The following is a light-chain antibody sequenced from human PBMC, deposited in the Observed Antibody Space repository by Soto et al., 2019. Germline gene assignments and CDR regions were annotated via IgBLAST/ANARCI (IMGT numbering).Light chain of an antibody. V-gene: IGLV2-8*01. CDR1: SSDVGGYNY. CDR3: SSYAGSNSWK. J-gene: IGLJ3*02. Sequence: QSVLTQPPSASGSPGQSVTISCTGTSSDVGGYNYVSWYQQYSGKAPKLIIYEVTKRPSGVPDRFTGSKSGNTASLTVSGLQAEDEAGYHCSSYAGSNSWKFGGGTKVTVL. CDR2: EVT.